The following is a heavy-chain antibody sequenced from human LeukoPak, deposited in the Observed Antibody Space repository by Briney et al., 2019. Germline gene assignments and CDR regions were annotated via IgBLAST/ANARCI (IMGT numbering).Heavy chain of an antibody. J-gene: IGHJ4*02. D-gene: IGHD5-24*01. V-gene: IGHV1-69*04. CDR2: IIPILGIA. Sequence: GASVKVSCKASGGTFSSYAISWVRQAPGQGLEWMGRIIPILGIANYAQKFQGRVTITADKSTSTAYMELSSLRSEDTAVYYCAREPRETPVDVDYWGQGTLVTVSS. CDR3: AREPRETPVDVDY. CDR1: GGTFSSYA.